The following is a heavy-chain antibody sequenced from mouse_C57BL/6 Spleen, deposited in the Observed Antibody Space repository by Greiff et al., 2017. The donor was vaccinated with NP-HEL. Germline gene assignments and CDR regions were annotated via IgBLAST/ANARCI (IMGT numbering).Heavy chain of an antibody. Sequence: QVQLQQSGTELVKPGASVKLSCKASGYTFTSYWMHWVKQRPGQGLEWIGNIIPSNGGTNYNEKFKSKATLTVDKSSSTAYMQLSSLTAEDSAIYYCARTGIYDGYYDAMDYWGQGTSVTVSS. CDR3: ARTGIYDGYYDAMDY. V-gene: IGHV1-53*01. CDR1: GYTFTSYW. CDR2: IIPSNGGT. J-gene: IGHJ4*01. D-gene: IGHD2-3*01.